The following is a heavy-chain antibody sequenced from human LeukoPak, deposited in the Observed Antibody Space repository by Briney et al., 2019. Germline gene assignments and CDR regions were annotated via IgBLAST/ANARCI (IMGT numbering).Heavy chain of an antibody. J-gene: IGHJ4*02. D-gene: IGHD1-26*01. CDR3: ARVRGSYHFDY. CDR2: ITSSSSAI. Sequence: GGSLRLSCAASGFTFSGYSMNWVRQAPGKGLEWVSYITSSSSAIYYADSVKGRFTISRDNAKNSLYLQMNSLRAEDTAVYYCARVRGSYHFDYWGQGTLITVSS. V-gene: IGHV3-48*01. CDR1: GFTFSGYS.